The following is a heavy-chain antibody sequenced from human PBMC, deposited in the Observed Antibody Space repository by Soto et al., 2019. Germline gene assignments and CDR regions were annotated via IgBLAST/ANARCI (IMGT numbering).Heavy chain of an antibody. V-gene: IGHV4-30-4*01. D-gene: IGHD6-13*01. CDR3: ARTVYSSSFIDY. CDR1: GGSISSDNYY. CDR2: IYYSGST. J-gene: IGHJ4*02. Sequence: SETLSLTCTASGGSISSDNYYWSWIRQPPGKGLEWIGYIYYSGSTYYNPSFKSRVSISVDTSKNQFSLKLTSVTAADTAVYYCARTVYSSSFIDYWGQGTLVTVSS.